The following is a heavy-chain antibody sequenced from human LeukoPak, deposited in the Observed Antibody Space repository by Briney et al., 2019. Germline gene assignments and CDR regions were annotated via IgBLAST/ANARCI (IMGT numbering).Heavy chain of an antibody. CDR1: GFTFSSYG. J-gene: IGHJ4*02. CDR3: AKDGADIIAVAGNYFDY. V-gene: IGHV3-30*02. Sequence: GGSLRLSCAASGFTFSSYGMHWVRQAPGKGLEWVAFIRYDGSNKYYADSVKGRFTISRDNSKNTLYLQMNSLRAEDTAVYYGAKDGADIIAVAGNYFDYWGQGTLVTVSS. CDR2: IRYDGSNK. D-gene: IGHD6-19*01.